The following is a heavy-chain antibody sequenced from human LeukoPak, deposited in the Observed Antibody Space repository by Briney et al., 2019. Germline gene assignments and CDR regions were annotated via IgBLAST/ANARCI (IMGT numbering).Heavy chain of an antibody. J-gene: IGHJ4*02. CDR2: ISAYNGNT. CDR3: ARYAGGSWQQLVLYYFDY. Sequence: ASVKVSCKASGYTFTSYGISWVRQAPGQGLEWMGWISAYNGNTNYAQKPQGRVTMTTDTSTSTAYMELRSLRSDDTAVYYCARYAGGSWQQLVLYYFDYWGQGTLVTVSS. V-gene: IGHV1-18*01. CDR1: GYTFTSYG. D-gene: IGHD6-13*01.